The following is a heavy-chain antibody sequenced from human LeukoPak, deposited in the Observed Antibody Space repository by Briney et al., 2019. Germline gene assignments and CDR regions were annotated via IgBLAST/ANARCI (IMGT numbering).Heavy chain of an antibody. D-gene: IGHD2-2*01. CDR3: ARDLYCSSTSCYGREGISYYFDY. CDR2: ISRSSSDI. CDR1: GFTFSSYR. V-gene: IGHV3-21*01. Sequence: GGSLRLSCAASGFTFSSYRMNWVRQAPGKGLEWVSSISRSSSDIYYADSVKGRFTISRDNAKNSLYLQMNILRAEDTAVYYCARDLYCSSTSCYGREGISYYFDYWGQGTLVTVSS. J-gene: IGHJ4*02.